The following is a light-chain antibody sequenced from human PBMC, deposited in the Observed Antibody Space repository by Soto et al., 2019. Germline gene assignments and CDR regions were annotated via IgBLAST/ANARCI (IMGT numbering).Light chain of an antibody. CDR1: SSNIGAGYD. Sequence: QSVLTQPPSVSEAPGQRVTISCTGSSSNIGAGYDVHWYQQLPGTAPKLLIYGNTDRPSGVPDRFSGSKSGTSASLAITGLQTEDEADYYCQSYDTSLRDVFGTGTKLTVL. V-gene: IGLV1-40*01. J-gene: IGLJ1*01. CDR2: GNT. CDR3: QSYDTSLRDV.